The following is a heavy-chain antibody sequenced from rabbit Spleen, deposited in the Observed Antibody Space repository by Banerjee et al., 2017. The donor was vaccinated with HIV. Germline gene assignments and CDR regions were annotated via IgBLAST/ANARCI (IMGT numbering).Heavy chain of an antibody. CDR1: EIDFNSGYY. D-gene: IGHD4-1*01. J-gene: IGHJ3*01. V-gene: IGHV1S40*01. CDR3: ARAIVPWLGLTRLDL. Sequence: QSLEESGGDLVKPGASLTLTCTASEIDFNSGYYMCLVRQAPGKGLEWIASIYTSTTATWYATWAKGRFTISETSSTTVTLQMTSLTVADTATYFCARAIVPWLGLTRLDLWGPGTLVTVS. CDR2: IYTSTTAT.